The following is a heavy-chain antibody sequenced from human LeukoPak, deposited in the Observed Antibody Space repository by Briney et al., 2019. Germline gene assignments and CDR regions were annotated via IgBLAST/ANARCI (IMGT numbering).Heavy chain of an antibody. J-gene: IGHJ4*02. CDR2: IFYSGSP. D-gene: IGHD6-13*01. Sequence: PSETLSLTCTVSGASIRIYYWSGARQPPGKGLEWIGYIFYSGSPNYNPSLKSRVTISVDTSKNQLSLKLSSVTAADTGVYQCARVEQIVAAGTTEYWGQGTLVTVSS. CDR3: ARVEQIVAAGTTEY. V-gene: IGHV4-59*08. CDR1: GASIRIYY.